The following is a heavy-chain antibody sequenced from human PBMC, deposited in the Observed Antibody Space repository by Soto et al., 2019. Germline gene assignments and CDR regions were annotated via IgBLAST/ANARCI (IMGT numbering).Heavy chain of an antibody. V-gene: IGHV4-31*03. CDR3: ARTPLL. CDR2: IYYSGSTYYN. Sequence: SETLSLTCTVSGGSIGSGGYYWSWIRQHPGKGLEWIGYIYYSGSTYYNYYNPSLKSRVTISVDTSKNQFSLKLSSVTAADTAVYYCARTPLLWGQGTLVTVSS. D-gene: IGHD1-26*01. CDR1: GGSIGSGGYY. J-gene: IGHJ4*02.